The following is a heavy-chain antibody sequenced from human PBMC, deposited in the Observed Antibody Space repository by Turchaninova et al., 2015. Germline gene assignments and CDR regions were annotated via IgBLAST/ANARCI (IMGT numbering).Heavy chain of an antibody. V-gene: IGHV4-38-2*02. Sequence: QVKLQESGPASVTPSDTPTLTCAVSTHSVRSGYCWRWYLPPPGKGVGGFVMIYYSGSTYYNPSLKRRVTISLATSKNQFSLKLSSVTAADTAVYYCVREDIVPLPGTTTYNYYGIDVWGQGTTVTVSS. D-gene: IGHD2-2*01. CDR3: VREDIVPLPGTTTYNYYGIDV. CDR1: THSVRSGYC. CDR2: IYYSGST. J-gene: IGHJ6*02.